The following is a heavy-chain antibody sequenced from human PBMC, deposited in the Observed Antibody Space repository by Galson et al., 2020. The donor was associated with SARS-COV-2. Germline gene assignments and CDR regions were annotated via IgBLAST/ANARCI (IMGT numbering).Heavy chain of an antibody. CDR3: ARGPRCVGAGCSTNWFDP. V-gene: IGHV4-38-2*02. J-gene: IGHJ5*02. CDR2: IYHSGKT. Sequence: SQTLSLTCTVSGYSISSGFHWAWTRQPPGKGLQWIGNIYHSGKTYYNMSLKSRATISVDTSQNQFSLKLTSVTAADTAVYFCARGPRCVGAGCSTNWFDPWGQGTQVTVSS. D-gene: IGHD2-15*01. CDR1: GYSISSGFH.